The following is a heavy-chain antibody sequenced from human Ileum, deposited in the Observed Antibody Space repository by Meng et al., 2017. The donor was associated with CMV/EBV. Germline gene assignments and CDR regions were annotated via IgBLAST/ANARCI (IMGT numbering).Heavy chain of an antibody. V-gene: IGHV3-21*01. D-gene: IGHD2-15*01. CDR3: ARARRATKLFLDF. CDR1: GFTFSRYN. J-gene: IGHJ4*02. CDR2: ISISNSYK. Sequence: GESLKISCATSGFTFSRYNMKWVRQAPGKGLEWVSYISISNSYKSYADSVKGRFTISRDNAKNSLYLQMNSLRAEDTAVYYCARARRATKLFLDFWGQGTLVTVSS.